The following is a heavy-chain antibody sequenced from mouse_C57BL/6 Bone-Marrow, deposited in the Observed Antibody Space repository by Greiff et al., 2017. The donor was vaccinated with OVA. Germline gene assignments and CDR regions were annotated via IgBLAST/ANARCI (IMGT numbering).Heavy chain of an antibody. D-gene: IGHD2-3*01. CDR3: ARWGGDGYYVRCAY. J-gene: IGHJ3*01. CDR1: GYTFTGYG. Sequence: VQLQESGAELARPGASVKLSCKASGYTFTGYGISWVKQRTGQGLAWIGEIYPRSGNTYYTAKFKGKATLTADKSSSTASMELRSLTSEDSAVYVCARWGGDGYYVRCAYWGQGTLVTVSA. V-gene: IGHV1-81*01. CDR2: IYPRSGNT.